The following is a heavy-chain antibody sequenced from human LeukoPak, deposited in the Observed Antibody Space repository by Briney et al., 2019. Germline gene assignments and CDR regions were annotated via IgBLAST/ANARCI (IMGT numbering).Heavy chain of an antibody. D-gene: IGHD4-17*01. J-gene: IGHJ4*02. V-gene: IGHV1-69*05. Sequence: SVKVSSTPSGGTSSSNAIKWVRQAPGQGLEWMGGIIPIFGTANYAQKFQGRATITTDGSTSTAYMELSSLRSEDTAVYYCARARGYGDPFDYWGQGTLVTVSS. CDR3: ARARGYGDPFDY. CDR2: IIPIFGTA. CDR1: GGTSSSNA.